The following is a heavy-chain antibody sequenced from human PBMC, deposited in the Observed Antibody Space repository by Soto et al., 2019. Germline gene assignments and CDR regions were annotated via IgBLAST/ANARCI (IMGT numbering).Heavy chain of an antibody. CDR2: IKQDGSAN. V-gene: IGHV3-7*01. J-gene: IGHJ4*02. Sequence: PGGSLRLSCLASGFTLRGYCMSWVRQALGKGLEWVANIKQDGSANNYLDSVKGRFTISRDNAEKSVYLEMSSLRVEDTAIYYCARGSYCGTDCHYHFDSWGQGTLVTVSS. CDR1: GFTLRGYC. D-gene: IGHD2-21*02. CDR3: ARGSYCGTDCHYHFDS.